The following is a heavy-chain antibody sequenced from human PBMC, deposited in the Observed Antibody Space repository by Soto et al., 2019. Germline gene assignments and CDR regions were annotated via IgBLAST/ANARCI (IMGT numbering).Heavy chain of an antibody. CDR2: TYYRSGWSR. CDR3: ARAYSSGWFSYFDL. J-gene: IGHJ4*02. D-gene: IGHD6-19*01. Sequence: PSQTLSLTCDISGFSISTDSAAWNWIRQSPSRGLEWLGRTYYRSGWSREYAVSVRGRITINPDTSKNQFSLQLNSVTPEDTAVYYCARAYSSGWFSYFDLWGQGTLVTVSS. V-gene: IGHV6-1*01. CDR1: GFSISTDSAA.